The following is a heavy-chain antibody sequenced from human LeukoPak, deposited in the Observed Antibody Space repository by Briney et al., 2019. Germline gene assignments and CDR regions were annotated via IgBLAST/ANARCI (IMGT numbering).Heavy chain of an antibody. CDR3: ARDSGGYYDSSGFDY. J-gene: IGHJ4*02. CDR1: GYSISNGYY. CDR2: IYTSGSI. D-gene: IGHD3-22*01. Sequence: PSETLSLTCTVSGYSISNGYYWGWIRQPAGKGLEWIGRIYTSGSITYNPSLKSRVTISVDTSKSQFSLKLSSVTAADTAVYYCARDSGGYYDSSGFDYWGQGTLVTVSS. V-gene: IGHV4-4*07.